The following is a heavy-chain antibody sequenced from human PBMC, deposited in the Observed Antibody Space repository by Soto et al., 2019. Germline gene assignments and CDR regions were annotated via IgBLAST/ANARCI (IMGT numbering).Heavy chain of an antibody. CDR1: GYTFTNFG. D-gene: IGHD4-17*01. Sequence: QVQLVQSGSEVKKPGASVKVSCKTSGYTFTNFGLSWVRQAPGQGLEWMGWISAYNVNTNYAQNFQGRVTMTTDPSTSTAYMEPRSLRSDDTAVYYCARGGTTIDYWGQGTLVTVSS. V-gene: IGHV1-18*01. CDR3: ARGGTTIDY. CDR2: ISAYNVNT. J-gene: IGHJ4*02.